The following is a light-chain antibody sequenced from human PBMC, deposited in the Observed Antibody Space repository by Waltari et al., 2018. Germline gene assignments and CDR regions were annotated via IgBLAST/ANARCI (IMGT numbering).Light chain of an antibody. J-gene: IGLJ3*02. Sequence: SYVLTQPPSVSVAPGQTARMTCGGDNIGGKSAHWCQPKPGQAPVLVVYDDSDRPSGIPERFSGSNSGSTATLTISRVEAGDEADFYCQVWSGSRDHPVFGGGTKLTVL. V-gene: IGLV3-21*02. CDR1: NIGGKS. CDR2: DDS. CDR3: QVWSGSRDHPV.